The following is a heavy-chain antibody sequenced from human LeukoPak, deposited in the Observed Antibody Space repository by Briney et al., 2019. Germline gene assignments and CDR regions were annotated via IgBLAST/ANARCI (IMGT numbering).Heavy chain of an antibody. J-gene: IGHJ3*02. CDR1: GGSISTYS. V-gene: IGHV4-59*01. CDR3: ARVLMVVAATDAFGI. CDR2: IYNSGST. Sequence: PSETLSLTCTVSGGSISTYSWNWIRQPPGKGLEWIRYIYNSGSTNYNPSLKSRVSMSVDTSKNQFSLKLNSVTAADTAVYYCARVLMVVAATDAFGIWGQGTTVTVSS. D-gene: IGHD2-15*01.